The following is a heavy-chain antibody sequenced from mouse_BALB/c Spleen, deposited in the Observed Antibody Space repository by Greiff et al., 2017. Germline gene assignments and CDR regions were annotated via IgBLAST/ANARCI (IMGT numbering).Heavy chain of an antibody. V-gene: IGHV14-3*02. CDR3: ARRGTGTRPEGFAY. Sequence: VQLQQSGAELVKPGASVKLSCTASGFNIKDTYMHWVKQRPEQGLEWIGRIDPANGNTKYDPKFQGKATITADTSSNTAYLQLSSLTSEDTAVYYCARRGTGTRPEGFAYWGQGTLVTVSA. J-gene: IGHJ3*01. CDR1: GFNIKDTY. CDR2: IDPANGNT. D-gene: IGHD4-1*01.